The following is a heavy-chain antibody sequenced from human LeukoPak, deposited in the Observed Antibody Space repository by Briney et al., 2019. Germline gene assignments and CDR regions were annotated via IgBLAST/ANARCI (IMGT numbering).Heavy chain of an antibody. D-gene: IGHD2/OR15-2a*01. CDR2: ISGSGNAK. V-gene: IGHV3-48*01. J-gene: IGHJ4*02. CDR3: ARDYVYAFDY. Sequence: GGSLRLSCAASGFSFSSYSMNWVRQAPGKGLEWVSYISGSGNAKHYADSVKGRFTISRDNAKNALYLQMNSLRAEDTAVYFCARDYVYAFDYWGQGTLVTVSS. CDR1: GFSFSSYS.